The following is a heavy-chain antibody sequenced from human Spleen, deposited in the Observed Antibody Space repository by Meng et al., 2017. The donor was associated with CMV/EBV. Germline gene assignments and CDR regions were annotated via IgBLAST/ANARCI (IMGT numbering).Heavy chain of an antibody. CDR2: IKQDGSEK. V-gene: IGHV3-7*01. J-gene: IGHJ3*02. CDR3: ARVPRNYGDPFDI. D-gene: IGHD4-17*01. Sequence: GESLKISCAASGVSFSNYWMSWVRQAPGKGLEWVANIKQDGSEKYYVDSVKGRFTISRDNAKNSLYLQMNSLRAEDTAVYYCARVPRNYGDPFDIWGQGTMVTVSS. CDR1: GVSFSNYW.